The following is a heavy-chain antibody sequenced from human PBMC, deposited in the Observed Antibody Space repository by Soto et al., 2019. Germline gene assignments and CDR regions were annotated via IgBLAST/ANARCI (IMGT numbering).Heavy chain of an antibody. V-gene: IGHV3-33*01. Sequence: GGSLRLSCAASGFTFSSYGMHWVRQAPGKGLEWVAVIWYDGSNKYYADSVKGRFTISRDNSKNTLYLQMNSLRAEDTAVYYCARAAYYYDSSGYSSWFDPWGQGTLVTVSS. CDR3: ARAAYYYDSSGYSSWFDP. CDR2: IWYDGSNK. D-gene: IGHD3-22*01. CDR1: GFTFSSYG. J-gene: IGHJ5*02.